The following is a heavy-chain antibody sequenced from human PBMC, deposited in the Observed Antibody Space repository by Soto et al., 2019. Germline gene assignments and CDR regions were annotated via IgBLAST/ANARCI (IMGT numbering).Heavy chain of an antibody. V-gene: IGHV4-30-4*01. CDR2: IYKSATT. CDR3: ASSQKGYNWNYFDH. CDR1: GDSISNLDYF. J-gene: IGHJ4*02. Sequence: LSLTCSVSGDSISNLDYFWAWIRQPPGQALEYIGYIYKSATTYYNPPFESRVAISVDTSKSQFSLNVTSVTAADTAVYYCASSQKGYNWNYFDHWGQGALVTVSS. D-gene: IGHD1-20*01.